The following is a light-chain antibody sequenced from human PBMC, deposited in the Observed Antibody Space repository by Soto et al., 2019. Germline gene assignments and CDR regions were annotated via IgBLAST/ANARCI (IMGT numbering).Light chain of an antibody. Sequence: DTEITQSPSTLSASVGDRVTITCRASQSISSWLAWYQQKPGKAPKLLIYKASSLQSGVPSRFSGSGSGTEFTLTISSLQPDDFATYYCQQYNNYSWTFGQGTKV. CDR1: QSISSW. CDR3: QQYNNYSWT. CDR2: KAS. V-gene: IGKV1-5*03. J-gene: IGKJ1*01.